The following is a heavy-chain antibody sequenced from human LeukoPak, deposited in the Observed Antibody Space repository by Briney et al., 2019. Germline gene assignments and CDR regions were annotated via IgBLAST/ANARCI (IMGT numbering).Heavy chain of an antibody. J-gene: IGHJ3*02. V-gene: IGHV3-30*03. CDR2: ISYDGRNK. Sequence: QTGGSLRLSCAASGFTFSSNGMHWVRQAPGKGLEWVAVISYDGRNKFYADSVKGRFTISRDNSKNTLYLQMNSLRAEDTAVYYCARDWVDILTGYSGGGAFDIWGQGTMVTVSS. CDR1: GFTFSSNG. D-gene: IGHD3-9*01. CDR3: ARDWVDILTGYSGGGAFDI.